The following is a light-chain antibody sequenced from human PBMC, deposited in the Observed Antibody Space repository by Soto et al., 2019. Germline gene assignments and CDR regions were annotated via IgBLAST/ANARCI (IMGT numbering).Light chain of an antibody. CDR3: SSYAGSNNFPYV. Sequence: QSVLTQPPSASGSPGQSVTISCTGTSSDVGGYNYVSWYQQHPGKAAKLMIYEVSKRPSGVPDRFSGSKSGNTASLTVSGLQAEDGADYYCSSYAGSNNFPYVFGTGTKVTV. V-gene: IGLV2-8*01. CDR1: SSDVGGYNY. CDR2: EVS. J-gene: IGLJ1*01.